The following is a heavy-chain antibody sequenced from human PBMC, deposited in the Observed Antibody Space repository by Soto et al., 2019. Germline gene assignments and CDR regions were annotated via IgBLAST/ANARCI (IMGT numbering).Heavy chain of an antibody. J-gene: IGHJ4*02. CDR3: ARDPCSGGSCYPGYFDY. D-gene: IGHD2-15*01. Sequence: QVQLVESGGGVVQPGRSLRLSCAASGFTFSSYAMHWVRQASGKGLEWVAVISYDGSNKYYADSVKGRFTISRDNSKNTLYLQMNSLRAEDTAVYYCARDPCSGGSCYPGYFDYWGQGTLVTVSS. V-gene: IGHV3-30-3*01. CDR1: GFTFSSYA. CDR2: ISYDGSNK.